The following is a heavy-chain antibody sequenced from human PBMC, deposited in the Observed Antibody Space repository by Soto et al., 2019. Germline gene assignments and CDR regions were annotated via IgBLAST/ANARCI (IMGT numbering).Heavy chain of an antibody. Sequence: SGPTLVNPTQTLTLTCTFSGFSLSTSGMRVSWIRQPPGKALEWLARIDWDDDKFYSTSLKTRLTISKDTSKNQVVLTMTNMDPVDTATYYCARGYCSSTSCSNWFDPWGQGTLVTVSS. J-gene: IGHJ5*02. D-gene: IGHD2-2*01. CDR2: IDWDDDK. CDR3: ARGYCSSTSCSNWFDP. CDR1: GFSLSTSGMR. V-gene: IGHV2-70*04.